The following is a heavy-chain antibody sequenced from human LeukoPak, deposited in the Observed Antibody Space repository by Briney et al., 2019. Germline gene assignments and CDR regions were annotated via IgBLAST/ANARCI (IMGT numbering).Heavy chain of an antibody. Sequence: PSETLSLTCTVSGGSIGSYYWSWIRQPPGKGLEWIGYIYYSGSTNYNPSLKSRVTISVDTSKNQFSLKLSSVTAADTAVYYCARDYGAAGFDYWGQGTLVTVSS. V-gene: IGHV4-59*01. D-gene: IGHD6-25*01. CDR1: GGSIGSYY. J-gene: IGHJ4*02. CDR3: ARDYGAAGFDY. CDR2: IYYSGST.